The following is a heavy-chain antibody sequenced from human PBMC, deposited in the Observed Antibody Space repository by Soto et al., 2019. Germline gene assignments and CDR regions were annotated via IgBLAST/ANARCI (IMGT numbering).Heavy chain of an antibody. CDR2: INHSGST. CDR1: GGSFSGYY. V-gene: IGHV4-34*01. J-gene: IGHJ6*03. D-gene: IGHD6-6*01. Sequence: PSETLSLACAVYGGSFSGYYWSWIRQPPGKGLERIGEINHSGSTNYNPSLKSRVTISVDTSKNQFSLKLSSVTAADTAVYYCARGSYSSSPKGYHSYYMDVWGKGTTVTVSS. CDR3: ARGSYSSSPKGYHSYYMDV.